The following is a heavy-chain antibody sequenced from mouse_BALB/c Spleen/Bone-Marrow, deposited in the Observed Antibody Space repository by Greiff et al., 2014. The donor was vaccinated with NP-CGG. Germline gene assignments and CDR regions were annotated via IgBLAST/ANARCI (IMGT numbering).Heavy chain of an antibody. CDR3: ARDYSGYFDF. Sequence: EVQGVESGGGLVQPGGSLRLSCTTSGFTFTDYFMTWVRQPPGKALEWFGFIRNKANGYTTEYNPSVKGRFTISRDTSQGILYLQMNTLRAEDSAIYFCARDYSGYFDFWGQGTTLTVSS. CDR1: GFTFTDYF. J-gene: IGHJ2*01. CDR2: IRNKANGYTT. D-gene: IGHD5-1*01. V-gene: IGHV7-3*02.